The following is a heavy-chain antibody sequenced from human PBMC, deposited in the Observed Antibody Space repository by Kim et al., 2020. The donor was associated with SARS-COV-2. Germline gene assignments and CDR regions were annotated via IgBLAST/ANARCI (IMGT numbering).Heavy chain of an antibody. D-gene: IGHD2-15*01. CDR2: IKGDGREK. CDR3: ARDRGVYSGGSYYVSLDY. CDR1: GFTFSSYW. J-gene: IGHJ4*02. V-gene: IGHV3-7*03. Sequence: GGSLRLSCAASGFTFSSYWMNWVRQAPGKGLEWVANIKGDGREKYSVDSVKGRFTISRDNAKNSLYLQMNSLRAEDTAVYYCARDRGVYSGGSYYVSLDYWGQGTLVTVSS.